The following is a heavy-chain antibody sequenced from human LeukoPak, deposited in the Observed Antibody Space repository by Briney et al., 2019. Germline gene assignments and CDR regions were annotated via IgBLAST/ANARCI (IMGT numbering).Heavy chain of an antibody. CDR3: ASSHDSSGND. CDR1: GISFSSYW. CDR2: IKYDGTHK. V-gene: IGHV3-7*01. Sequence: GGSLRLSRVASGISFSSYWMAWVRQAPGKGLEWVANIKYDGTHKFYADSVKGRFTISRDNAKNSLFLEMNSLRADDTAVYFCASSHDSSGNDWGQGTLVTVSS. J-gene: IGHJ4*02. D-gene: IGHD3-22*01.